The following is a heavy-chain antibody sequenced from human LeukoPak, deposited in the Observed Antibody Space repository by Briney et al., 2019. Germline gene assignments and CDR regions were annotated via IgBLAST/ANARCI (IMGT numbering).Heavy chain of an antibody. D-gene: IGHD3-10*01. J-gene: IGHJ6*02. V-gene: IGHV4-4*07. CDR3: ARAIFGDSYHGIDV. CDR2: IFVSGST. Sequence: PSETLSLTCTVSGGSIGSYYWTWLRQPAGKGQEWIGRIFVSGSTNYNPSLKGRVTMSVDTSKKQFSLRLTSMSAADTAVYFCARAIFGDSYHGIDVWGQGTTVTVSS. CDR1: GGSIGSYY.